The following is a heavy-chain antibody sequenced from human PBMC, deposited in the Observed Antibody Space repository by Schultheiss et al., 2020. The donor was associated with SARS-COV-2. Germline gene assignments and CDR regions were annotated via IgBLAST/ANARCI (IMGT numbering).Heavy chain of an antibody. CDR2: ISYDGSNK. CDR3: ATAPYTSGWFDY. CDR1: GFTFGDYA. D-gene: IGHD6-19*01. V-gene: IGHV3-30*04. J-gene: IGHJ4*02. Sequence: GGSLRLSCAASGFTFGDYAMSWFRQAPGKGLEWVAVISYDGSNKYYGDSVKGRFTISRDNSKNTLYLQMNSLRAEDTAVYYCATAPYTSGWFDYWGRGTLVTVSS.